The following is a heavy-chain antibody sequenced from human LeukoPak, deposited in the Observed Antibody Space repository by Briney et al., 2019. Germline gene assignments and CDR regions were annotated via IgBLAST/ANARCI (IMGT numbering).Heavy chain of an antibody. CDR3: AISSYGSGPYYYGMDV. CDR2: IWYDGSNK. CDR1: GFTFSSYG. D-gene: IGHD3-10*01. J-gene: IGHJ6*02. Sequence: PGGSLRLSCAASGFTFSSYGMHWVRQAPGKGLEWVAVIWYDGSNKYYADSVKGRFTISRDTSKNTLYLQMNSLRVEDTAVYYCAISSYGSGPYYYGMDVWGQGTTVTVSS. V-gene: IGHV3-33*01.